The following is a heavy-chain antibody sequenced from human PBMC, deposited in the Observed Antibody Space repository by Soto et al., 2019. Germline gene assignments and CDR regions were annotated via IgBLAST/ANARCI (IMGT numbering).Heavy chain of an antibody. Sequence: QVPLVQSGGAVKKLGASVKVSCKASGYSFTGYGINWVRQAPGQGPEWLGRLTTYNGDTNYAQNFQGRLTMTTDTSTGTTYMELRSLRSDDTAVYYCARGRGYSLIPVVDDAVDVWGQGTLVTVSS. V-gene: IGHV1-18*04. CDR3: ARGRGYSLIPVVDDAVDV. CDR1: GYSFTGYG. CDR2: LTTYNGDT. J-gene: IGHJ3*01. D-gene: IGHD5-12*01.